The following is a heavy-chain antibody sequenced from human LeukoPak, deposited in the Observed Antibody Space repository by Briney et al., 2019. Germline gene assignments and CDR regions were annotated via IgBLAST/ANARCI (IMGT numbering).Heavy chain of an antibody. CDR3: ARDDGSATMGFDS. CDR1: GTTFSRSA. J-gene: IGHJ4*02. Sequence: SVKVSCKASGTTFSRSAISWVRQAPGQGLEWMGGVIPILGTTNYAQKFQDRLLITTDDSTSTAYMEVSSLRSVHTAVYYCARDDGSATMGFDSWGQGTLVTVSS. CDR2: VIPILGTT. D-gene: IGHD1-26*01. V-gene: IGHV1-69*05.